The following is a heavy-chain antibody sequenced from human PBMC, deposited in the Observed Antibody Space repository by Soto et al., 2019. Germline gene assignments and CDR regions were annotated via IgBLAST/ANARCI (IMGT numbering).Heavy chain of an antibody. D-gene: IGHD4-4*01. Sequence: SETLSLTCAVNGGSLDDYYMSWILQSPGKGLEWIGEISQSEGTNYNPSLKSRVTMSRDLSKNQFSLRLNSVTDADSAVYYCSRGLDHSKIGYWGPGTLVTVSS. CDR1: GGSLDDYY. CDR2: ISQSEGT. V-gene: IGHV4-34*01. J-gene: IGHJ4*02. CDR3: SRGLDHSKIGY.